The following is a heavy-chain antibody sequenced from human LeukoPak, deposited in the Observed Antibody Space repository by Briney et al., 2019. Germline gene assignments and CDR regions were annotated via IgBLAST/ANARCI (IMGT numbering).Heavy chain of an antibody. CDR1: GLTFSSYA. CDR2: ISLDGSNN. CDR3: AREGGGVVVPAPYYFHH. D-gene: IGHD2-2*01. Sequence: PGRSLRLSCAASGLTFSSYAMQWVRQAPGRGLEWVAFISLDGSNNYYTDSVTGQFTISRDNSKNTQYQQMNSLRAEDTAVYYCAREGGGVVVPAPYYFHHWGQGTLVTVSS. V-gene: IGHV3-30*10. J-gene: IGHJ4*02.